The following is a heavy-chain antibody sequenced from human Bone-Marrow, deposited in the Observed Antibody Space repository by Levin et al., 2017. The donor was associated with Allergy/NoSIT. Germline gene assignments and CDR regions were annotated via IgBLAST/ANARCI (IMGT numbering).Heavy chain of an antibody. J-gene: IGHJ4*02. V-gene: IGHV4-34*01. Sequence: SETLSLTCTVYGGSFSGYYLSWIRQFPGKGLEWIGEVNPSGTTSYNPSLTSRVSMSLDTSKKQFSLKVTSVTAADTAVYYCARGLVYWGQGTLVAVSS. CDR2: VNPSGTT. CDR1: GGSFSGYY. CDR3: ARGLVY.